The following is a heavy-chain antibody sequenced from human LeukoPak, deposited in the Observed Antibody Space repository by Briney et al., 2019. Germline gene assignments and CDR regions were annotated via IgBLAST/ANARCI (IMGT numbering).Heavy chain of an antibody. Sequence: PGRSLRLSCAASGFTLSTYAMHWVRQAPGKGLEWVAVISYDGTDTYYVDSVKGRFTISRDTSKNSLYLQMNSLRAEDTAVFYCARIRGGPIDYWGQGTLVTVSS. V-gene: IGHV3-30-3*01. D-gene: IGHD3-16*01. CDR3: ARIRGGPIDY. J-gene: IGHJ4*02. CDR1: GFTLSTYA. CDR2: ISYDGTDT.